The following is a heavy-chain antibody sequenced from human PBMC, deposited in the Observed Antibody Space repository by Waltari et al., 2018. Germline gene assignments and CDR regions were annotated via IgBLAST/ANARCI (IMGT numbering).Heavy chain of an antibody. V-gene: IGHV1-69*04. D-gene: IGHD3-9*01. J-gene: IGHJ6*02. CDR1: GGTFSSYA. CDR3: ARDYYDILTGYKSYGMDV. Sequence: QVQLVQSGAEVKKPGSSVKVSCKASGGTFSSYAISWVRQAPGQGLEWMGRIIHNLGIANIAQKLQGRVTITADKSTSTAYMELSSLRSEDTAVYYCARDYYDILTGYKSYGMDVWGQGTTVTVSS. CDR2: IIHNLGIA.